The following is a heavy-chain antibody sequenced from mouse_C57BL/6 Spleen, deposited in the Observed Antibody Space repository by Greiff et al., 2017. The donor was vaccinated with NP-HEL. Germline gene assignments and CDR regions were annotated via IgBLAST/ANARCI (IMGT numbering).Heavy chain of an antibody. V-gene: IGHV3-6*01. Sequence: VQLQQSGPGLVKPSQSLSLTCSVTGYSITSGYYWNWIRQFPGNKLEWMGYISYDGSNNYNPSLKNRISITRDTSKNQFFLKLNSVTTEDTATYYCAREGAGPWFAYWGQGTLVTVSA. CDR2: ISYDGSN. CDR1: GYSITSGYY. D-gene: IGHD3-3*01. J-gene: IGHJ3*01. CDR3: AREGAGPWFAY.